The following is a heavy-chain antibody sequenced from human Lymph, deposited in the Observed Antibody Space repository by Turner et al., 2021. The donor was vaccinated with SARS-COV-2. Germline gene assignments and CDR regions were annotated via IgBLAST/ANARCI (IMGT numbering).Heavy chain of an antibody. CDR1: GGSISSSNYY. CDR3: ARQWSGYYPTPGY. V-gene: IGHV4-39*01. Sequence: QLQLQKSGPGLVKPSETLSLTCTVSGGSISSSNYYWGWIRQPPGKGLEWIGSMYSSGSTYCNPSLKSRVTISVDTSKNQFSLKLSSVTAADTAVYYCARQWSGYYPTPGYWGQGTLVTVSS. CDR2: MYSSGST. D-gene: IGHD3-3*01. J-gene: IGHJ4*02.